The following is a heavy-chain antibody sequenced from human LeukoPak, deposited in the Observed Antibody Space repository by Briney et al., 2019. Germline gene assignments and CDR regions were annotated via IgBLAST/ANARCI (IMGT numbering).Heavy chain of an antibody. CDR1: GFTFSTSG. CDR2: ISSDGSVT. D-gene: IGHD6-19*01. V-gene: IGHV3-30*18. Sequence: PGGSLRLSCAASGFTFSTSGMHWVRQAPGKGPEWVAIISSDGSVTSYADSVKGRFTISRDNSEHTLYLQMNSLRADDTAVCFCAKAYDTSGWYPDYWGQGTLVTVSS. CDR3: AKAYDTSGWYPDY. J-gene: IGHJ4*02.